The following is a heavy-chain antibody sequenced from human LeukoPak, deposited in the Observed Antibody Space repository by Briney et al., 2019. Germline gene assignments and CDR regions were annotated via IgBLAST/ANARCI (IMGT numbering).Heavy chain of an antibody. CDR2: ISAYNGNT. Sequence: ASVKVSCKASGYTFTSYGISWVRQAPGQGLEWMGWISAYNGNTNYAQKLQGRVTMTTDTSTSTAYMELRSLGSDDTAVYYCASGTTGTTGPYYFDYWGQGTLVTVSS. CDR3: ASGTTGTTGPYYFDY. D-gene: IGHD1-1*01. J-gene: IGHJ4*02. V-gene: IGHV1-18*01. CDR1: GYTFTSYG.